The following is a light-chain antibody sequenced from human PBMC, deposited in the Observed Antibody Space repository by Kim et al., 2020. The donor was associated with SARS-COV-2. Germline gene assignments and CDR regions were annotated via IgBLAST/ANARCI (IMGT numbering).Light chain of an antibody. J-gene: IGKJ1*01. CDR2: DAS. CDR3: QQYDSYPVT. V-gene: IGKV1-5*01. CDR1: QSISVW. Sequence: DIQMTQSPSTLSASVGDRVTITCRASQSISVWLDWHQQKPGKAPLLLIYDASNLESGVPSRVSGSGYGTEFTLTISSLQPDDFATYYCQQYDSYPVTFGQGTKLEI.